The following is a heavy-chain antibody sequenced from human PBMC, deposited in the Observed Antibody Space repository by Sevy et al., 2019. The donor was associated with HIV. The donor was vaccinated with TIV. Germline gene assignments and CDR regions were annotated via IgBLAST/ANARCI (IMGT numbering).Heavy chain of an antibody. Sequence: GGSLRLSCAASGFIFGDLYMDWVRQAPGKGLKWVGRIRNKAKSATTEYAAAVKGRFTITRDDSKNSLYLQMNSLKTAETARYNCAAVAADRGYFDIWGRGTLVTVSS. J-gene: IGHJ2*01. V-gene: IGHV3-72*01. CDR3: AAVAADRGYFDI. CDR2: IRNKAKSATT. D-gene: IGHD6-19*01. CDR1: GFIFGDLY.